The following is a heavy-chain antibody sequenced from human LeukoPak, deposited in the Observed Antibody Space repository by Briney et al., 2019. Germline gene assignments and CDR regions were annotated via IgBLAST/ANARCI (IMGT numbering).Heavy chain of an antibody. CDR1: GFTFNNAW. Sequence: GGSLRLSCAASGFTFNNAWMSWVRQAPGEGLEWVGRIKRKTDGETTDYAAPVKGRFTISRDDSKKTVYLQMNSLKTEDTAVYYCTTTGVTGTEINNWGQGTLVTVSS. D-gene: IGHD1/OR15-1a*01. V-gene: IGHV3-15*01. CDR2: IKRKTDGETT. CDR3: TTTGVTGTEINN. J-gene: IGHJ4*02.